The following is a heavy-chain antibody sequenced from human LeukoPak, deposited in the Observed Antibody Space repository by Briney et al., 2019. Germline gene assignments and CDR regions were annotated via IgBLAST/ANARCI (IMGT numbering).Heavy chain of an antibody. V-gene: IGHV3-48*04. Sequence: GGSLRLSCAASGFTFSSYAMSWVRQAPGKGLEWVSYISSSGSTIYYADSVKGRFTISRDNAKNSLYLQMNSLRAEDTAVYYCARDSRPLYCSGGSCYVSAAAGGIGPYYYYGMDVWGQGTTVTVSS. J-gene: IGHJ6*02. CDR2: ISSSGSTI. D-gene: IGHD2-15*01. CDR1: GFTFSSYA. CDR3: ARDSRPLYCSGGSCYVSAAAGGIGPYYYYGMDV.